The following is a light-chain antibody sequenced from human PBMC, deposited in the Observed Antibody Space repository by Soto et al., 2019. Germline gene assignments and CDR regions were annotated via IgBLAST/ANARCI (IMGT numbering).Light chain of an antibody. V-gene: IGKV3-11*01. Sequence: EIVLTQSPATLSLSPGERATLSCRASQSVINYLAWYQQKPGQAPRLLIYDTSNRATGIPARFSGSGSGTDFTLIIRSLEPEDFAVYYCQQRANWPLTFGGGTKVDIK. CDR1: QSVINY. CDR2: DTS. J-gene: IGKJ4*01. CDR3: QQRANWPLT.